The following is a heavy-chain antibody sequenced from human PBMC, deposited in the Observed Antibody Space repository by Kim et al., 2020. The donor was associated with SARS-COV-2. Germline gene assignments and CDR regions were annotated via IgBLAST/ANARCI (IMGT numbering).Heavy chain of an antibody. D-gene: IGHD3-3*01. Sequence: SETLSLTCTFSGRTITISGSYWSWIRQHPRKDLDWIGYNYYSGSTYSNPSLNSRVTISVDTSKTQFSLKLRSVTAAAPAVYYCARAHRTIFGVVEYMDVWGRGTTVTVSS. CDR1: GRTITISGSY. J-gene: IGHJ6*02. V-gene: IGHV4-31*03. CDR2: NYYSGST. CDR3: ARAHRTIFGVVEYMDV.